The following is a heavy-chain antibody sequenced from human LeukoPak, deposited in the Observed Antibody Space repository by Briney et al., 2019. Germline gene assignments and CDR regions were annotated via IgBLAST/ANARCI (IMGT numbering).Heavy chain of an antibody. Sequence: PSETLSLTCTVSGVSVSDGRYYWPWLRQQPGKGLEWIGYKYYSGSAKYNPSLKSRLTISIDTSKNQFSLQLCSVTAADTATYYCATPYCSGISCLDVFNMWGQGTRVTVSS. CDR1: GVSVSDGRYY. J-gene: IGHJ3*02. CDR2: KYYSGSA. CDR3: ATPYCSGISCLDVFNM. D-gene: IGHD2-2*01. V-gene: IGHV4-31*03.